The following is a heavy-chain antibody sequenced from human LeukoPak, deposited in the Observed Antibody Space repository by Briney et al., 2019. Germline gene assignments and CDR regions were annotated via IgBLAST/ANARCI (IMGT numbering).Heavy chain of an antibody. D-gene: IGHD3-9*01. CDR2: ISSSSSYI. V-gene: IGHV3-21*01. J-gene: IGHJ4*02. CDR1: GFTFSSYS. CDR3: ARDFTGWEY. Sequence: GGSPRLSCAPSGFTFSSYSMNWVRDTPGKGLEWVSSISSSSSYIYYADSVKGRFTISRDNAKNSLYLQMNSLRAEDTAVYYCARDFTGWEYWGQGTLVAVSS.